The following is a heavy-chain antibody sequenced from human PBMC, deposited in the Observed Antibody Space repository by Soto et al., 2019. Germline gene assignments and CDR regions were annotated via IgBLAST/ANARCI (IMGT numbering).Heavy chain of an antibody. CDR1: GFSFSRYL. J-gene: IGHJ6*01. CDR3: TGTPYYGGGTCNSGASYYGLHV. V-gene: IGHV3-74*01. CDR2: INPDGRRT. D-gene: IGHD2-15*01. Sequence: GGSLRLSCGVSGFSFSRYLMHWVRQAPGKGLVWVSRINPDGRRTDYADSVQGRFTVSRDNAKNMLFLQINSLRAEDTAVYYCTGTPYYGGGTCNSGASYYGLHV.